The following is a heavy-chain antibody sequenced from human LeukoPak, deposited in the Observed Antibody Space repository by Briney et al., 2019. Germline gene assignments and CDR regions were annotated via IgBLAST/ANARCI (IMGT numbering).Heavy chain of an antibody. CDR2: IKVDGSEI. CDR1: GFTFSDYY. Sequence: GGSLRLSCEASGFTFSDYYMNWIRQTPGKGLEWVANIKVDGSEIYYVDSVKGRFTISRDNAKNSLYLQMNSLRAEDTAVYYCTRDRQGPRLYEMDIWGQGTTVTVSS. V-gene: IGHV3-7*01. J-gene: IGHJ6*02. CDR3: TRDRQGPRLYEMDI. D-gene: IGHD2-8*01.